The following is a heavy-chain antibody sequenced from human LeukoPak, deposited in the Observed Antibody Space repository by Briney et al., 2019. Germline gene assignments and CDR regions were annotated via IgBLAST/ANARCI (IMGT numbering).Heavy chain of an antibody. D-gene: IGHD4-11*01. Sequence: SGGSLRLSCAASGFTFSSYAMSWVRQAPGKGLEWVSAISGSGGSTYYADSVKGRFTISRDNSKNTLYLQMNSLETDDTAVYYCAKDSYSKGDYWGQGTLVTVSS. V-gene: IGHV3-23*01. CDR3: AKDSYSKGDY. J-gene: IGHJ4*02. CDR2: ISGSGGST. CDR1: GFTFSSYA.